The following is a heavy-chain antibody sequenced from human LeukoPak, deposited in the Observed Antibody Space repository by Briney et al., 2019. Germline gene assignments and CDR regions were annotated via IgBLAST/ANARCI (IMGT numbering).Heavy chain of an antibody. CDR2: MSFDGTTK. CDR3: AKVRAEGRTLAPYFDS. CDR1: RLTFSSFG. V-gene: IGHV3-30*18. J-gene: IGHJ4*02. D-gene: IGHD1-14*01. Sequence: GGSLRLSCVPSRLTFSSFGIHWVRQAPDKGLEWVAAMSFDGTTKSYSDSVKGRFFISRDTPVNTVYLQLNNLTPEDTAVFYCAKVRAEGRTLAPYFDSWGQGALVTVSS.